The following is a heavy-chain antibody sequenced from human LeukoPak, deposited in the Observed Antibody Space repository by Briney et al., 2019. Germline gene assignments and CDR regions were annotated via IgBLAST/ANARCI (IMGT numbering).Heavy chain of an antibody. Sequence: SETLSLTCTVSGGSISSSTYYWGWIRQPPGKGREWIVTIYYSVKNYYNPSLKSRLTISIDTSKNQFSLKLSSLTATDTAVYYCARLRRSHADFWGQGTLVTVSS. J-gene: IGHJ4*02. CDR1: GGSISSSTYY. D-gene: IGHD6-13*01. CDR3: ARLRRSHADF. V-gene: IGHV4-39*01. CDR2: IYYSVKN.